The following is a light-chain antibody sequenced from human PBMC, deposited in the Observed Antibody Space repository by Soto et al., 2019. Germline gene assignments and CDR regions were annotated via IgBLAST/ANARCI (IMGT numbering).Light chain of an antibody. CDR2: SAS. CDR3: QQYNSYSTFGPAT. J-gene: IGKJ5*01. CDR1: QRISTW. V-gene: IGKV1-5*03. Sequence: DIQMNQSPSTLSAAVGDRVTSTCLASQRISTWLAWYQQKPGKAPKLLIYSASDLESGVPSRFSGSGFGTDFTLTITSLQPDDFATYHRQQYNSYSTFGPATFGQGTRLEIK.